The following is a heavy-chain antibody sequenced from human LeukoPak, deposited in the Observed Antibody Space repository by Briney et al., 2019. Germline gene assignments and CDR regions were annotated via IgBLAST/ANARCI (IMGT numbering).Heavy chain of an antibody. Sequence: GRSLRLYCAASGFTVSSNYMSWVRQAPGKGLEWVSVIYSGGSTYYADSVKGRFTISRDNSKNTLYLQMNSLRAEDTAVYYCASSPYYDYVWGSYRAPIDYWGQGTLVTVSS. CDR3: ASSPYYDYVWGSYRAPIDY. CDR2: IYSGGST. J-gene: IGHJ4*02. CDR1: GFTVSSNY. V-gene: IGHV3-66*01. D-gene: IGHD3-16*02.